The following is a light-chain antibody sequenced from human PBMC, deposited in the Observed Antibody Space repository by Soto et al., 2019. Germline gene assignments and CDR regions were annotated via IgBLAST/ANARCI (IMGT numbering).Light chain of an antibody. CDR3: QSYENSRTGFYV. Sequence: QSVLTQPPSVSGAPGQRVTISCTRSSSDIGAGFDVHWYQHLPGTAPKLLIYGNTNRPSGVPGRFSGSKSGTSASLVITGLQAEDEADYHCQSYENSRTGFYVFGTGTKLTVL. CDR2: GNT. CDR1: SSDIGAGFD. V-gene: IGLV1-40*01. J-gene: IGLJ1*01.